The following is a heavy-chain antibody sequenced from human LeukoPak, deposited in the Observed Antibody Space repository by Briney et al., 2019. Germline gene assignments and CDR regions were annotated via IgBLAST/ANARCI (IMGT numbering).Heavy chain of an antibody. CDR2: IYSGGST. Sequence: GGSLRLSCAASGFTVSSNYMSWVRQAPGKGLEWVSVIYSGGSTYYADSVKGRFTISRDNSKNTLYLQMNSLRAEDTAVYYCARDLSSGSPSPWGQGTLVTVSS. CDR3: ARDLSSGSPSP. D-gene: IGHD1-26*01. J-gene: IGHJ5*02. CDR1: GFTVSSNY. V-gene: IGHV3-53*01.